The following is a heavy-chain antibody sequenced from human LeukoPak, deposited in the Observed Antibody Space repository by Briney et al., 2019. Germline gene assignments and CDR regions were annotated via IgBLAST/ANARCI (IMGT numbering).Heavy chain of an antibody. Sequence: GGSLGLSCAASGFTVSSNYMSWVRQAPGKGLEWVSVIYSGGSTYYADSVKGRFTISRDNSKNTLYLQMNSLRAEDTAVYYCVAPLAGYWGQGTLVTVSS. CDR2: IYSGGST. D-gene: IGHD3-3*02. J-gene: IGHJ4*02. CDR1: GFTVSSNY. V-gene: IGHV3-53*01. CDR3: VAPLAGY.